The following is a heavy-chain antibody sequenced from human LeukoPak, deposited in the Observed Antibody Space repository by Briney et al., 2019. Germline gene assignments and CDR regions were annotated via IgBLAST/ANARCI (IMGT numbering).Heavy chain of an antibody. D-gene: IGHD3-22*01. Sequence: KLGESLKISCKGSGYRFNAYWIAWVRQMPGKGLEWMGIIYPDDSDTRYSPSFQGQVTISADKSVRTAYLQWSSLKASATAMYYCARPNITSYYDSRGYDAFDVWGQGTMVTVSS. V-gene: IGHV5-51*01. CDR2: IYPDDSDT. CDR3: ARPNITSYYDSRGYDAFDV. J-gene: IGHJ3*01. CDR1: GYRFNAYW.